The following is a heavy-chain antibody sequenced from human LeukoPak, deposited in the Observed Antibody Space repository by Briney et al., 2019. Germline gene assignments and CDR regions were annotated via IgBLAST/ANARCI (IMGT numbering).Heavy chain of an antibody. CDR1: GFTFSNSG. J-gene: IGHJ4*02. D-gene: IGHD2/OR15-2a*01. CDR2: ISSSGSTI. V-gene: IGHV3-48*04. Sequence: PGGSLRLSCAASGFTFSNSGMNWVRQAPGKGLEWVSYISSSGSTIYYADSVKGRFTISRDNAKNSLYLQMNSLRAEDTAVYYCAKDSAKKYDDYWGQGTLVTVSS. CDR3: AKDSAKKYDDY.